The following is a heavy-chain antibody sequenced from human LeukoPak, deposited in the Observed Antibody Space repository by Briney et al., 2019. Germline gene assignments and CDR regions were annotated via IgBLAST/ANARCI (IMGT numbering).Heavy chain of an antibody. D-gene: IGHD3-16*01. CDR2: ISGYNGNT. V-gene: IGHV1-18*04. CDR1: GYTFTSFG. CDR3: VRDEFTYAYYFRAFDI. Sequence: ASVKVSCKTSGYTFTSFGISWVRQAPGQGLEWMGWISGYNGNTNYAQNLQGRVTMTTDTSTSTAYMELRSLRSDDTAVYYCVRDEFTYAYYFRAFDIWGQGTMVTVSS. J-gene: IGHJ3*02.